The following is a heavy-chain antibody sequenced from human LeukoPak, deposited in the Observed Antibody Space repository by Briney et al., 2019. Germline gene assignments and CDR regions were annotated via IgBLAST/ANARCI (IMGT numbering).Heavy chain of an antibody. D-gene: IGHD3-10*01. V-gene: IGHV3-23*01. CDR3: SKDRGGTFGDYFDY. CDR2: IGGSGGTT. J-gene: IGHJ4*02. CDR1: GFTFRSYA. Sequence: AGGSLRVSCAGSGFTFRSYAMSWVRQSPGKGLELVSAIGGSGGTTYYADSVKGRFTISRDNSKNTLYLQMNSLRAEDTALYYCSKDRGGTFGDYFDYWGQGTLVTVSS.